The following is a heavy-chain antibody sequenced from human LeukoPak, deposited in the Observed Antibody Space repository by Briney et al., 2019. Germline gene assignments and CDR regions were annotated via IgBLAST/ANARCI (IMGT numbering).Heavy chain of an antibody. J-gene: IGHJ4*02. D-gene: IGHD5-18*01. V-gene: IGHV3-33*01. CDR3: ARLSRAQSAYTYGVDGPFDY. CDR2: VRYDGNNK. Sequence: GGSLRLSCAASGFTFSSYGIHWVRHAPGKGMEWVGAVRYDGNNKYYADSVKGRFTISRDNSKKTLFLQMNSLRAADTAVYYCARLSRAQSAYTYGVDGPFDYWGQGTLVTVSS. CDR1: GFTFSSYG.